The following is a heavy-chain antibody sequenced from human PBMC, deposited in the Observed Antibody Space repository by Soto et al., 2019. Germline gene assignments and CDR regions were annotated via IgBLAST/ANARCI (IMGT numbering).Heavy chain of an antibody. CDR1: GGSISSYY. J-gene: IGHJ4*02. D-gene: IGHD3-22*01. CDR3: ARMQYYYDSSGPACFDY. Sequence: PSETLSLTCTVSGGSISSYYWSWIRQPPGKGLEWIGYIYYSGSTNYNPSLKSRVTISVDTSKNQFSLKLSSVTAADTAVYYCARMQYYYDSSGPACFDYWGQGTLVTVSS. V-gene: IGHV4-59*01. CDR2: IYYSGST.